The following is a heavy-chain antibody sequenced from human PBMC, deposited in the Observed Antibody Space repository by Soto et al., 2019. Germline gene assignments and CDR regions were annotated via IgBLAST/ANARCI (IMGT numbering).Heavy chain of an antibody. CDR1: GFTFSSYS. J-gene: IGHJ4*02. CDR3: ARDNYCSGDTCYLISFDY. CDR2: ISSSGDTI. Sequence: GGSLRLSCAAAGFTFSSYSMHRVRQDPGKGLEWVSFISSSGDTIHYADSVKGRFTVSRDNAKNSLYLQMNSLRDEDTAVYYCARDNYCSGDTCYLISFDYWGQGTQVTVSS. D-gene: IGHD2-15*01. V-gene: IGHV3-48*02.